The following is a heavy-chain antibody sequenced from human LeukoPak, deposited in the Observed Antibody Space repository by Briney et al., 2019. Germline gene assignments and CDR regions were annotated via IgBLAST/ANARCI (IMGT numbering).Heavy chain of an antibody. CDR3: AKARGATYGTYYFDY. Sequence: PGGSLRLSCAASGLTFSSYAMNWVRQAPGKGLEWVSISGSGGDTYYADSVKGRFTISRDNSKNTLYLQMNSLRAEDTAVYYCAKARGATYGTYYFDYWGQGTLVTVSS. V-gene: IGHV3-23*01. J-gene: IGHJ4*02. CDR1: GLTFSSYA. CDR2: SGSGGDT. D-gene: IGHD4/OR15-4a*01.